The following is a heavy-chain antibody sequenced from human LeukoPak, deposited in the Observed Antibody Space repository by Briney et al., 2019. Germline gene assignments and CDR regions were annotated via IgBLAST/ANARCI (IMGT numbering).Heavy chain of an antibody. CDR2: IKQDGSEK. Sequence: PGGSLRLSCAASGFTISSYWMNWVRQAPGKGLEWVANIKQDGSEKKYVDSVKGRFTISRDNSKNTLYLQMNSLRAEDTAVYYCAKEEQQLVPFDYWGQGTLVTVSS. CDR3: AKEEQQLVPFDY. D-gene: IGHD6-13*01. CDR1: GFTISSYW. J-gene: IGHJ4*02. V-gene: IGHV3-7*04.